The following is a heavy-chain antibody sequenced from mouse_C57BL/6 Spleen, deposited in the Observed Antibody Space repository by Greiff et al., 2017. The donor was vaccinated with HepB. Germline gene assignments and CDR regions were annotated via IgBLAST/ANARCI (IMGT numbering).Heavy chain of an antibody. CDR3: ARGGGSYDYDEGAWFAY. V-gene: IGHV1-26*01. D-gene: IGHD2-4*01. J-gene: IGHJ3*01. Sequence: EVQLQQSGPELVKPGASVKISCKASGYTFTDYYMNWVKQSHGKSLEWIGDINPNNGGTSYNQKFKGKATLTVDKSSSTAYMELRSLTSEDSAVYYCARGGGSYDYDEGAWFAYWGQGTLVTVSA. CDR2: INPNNGGT. CDR1: GYTFTDYY.